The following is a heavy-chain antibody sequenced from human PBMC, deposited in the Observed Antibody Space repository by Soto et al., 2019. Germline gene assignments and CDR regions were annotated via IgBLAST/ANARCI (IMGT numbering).Heavy chain of an antibody. CDR3: AREAKKATTIWGAFDI. Sequence: EVQLLESGGGLVQPGGSLRLSCAASGFTFGNYVMNWVRQAPGKGLEWVSTISYSADKTFYADSVKGRFTISRDNSRNSVFLQLICLRSDDEAVYYCAREAKKATTIWGAFDIWGQGTMGTVSS. V-gene: IGHV3-23*01. D-gene: IGHD3-16*01. CDR2: ISYSADKT. CDR1: GFTFGNYV. J-gene: IGHJ3*02.